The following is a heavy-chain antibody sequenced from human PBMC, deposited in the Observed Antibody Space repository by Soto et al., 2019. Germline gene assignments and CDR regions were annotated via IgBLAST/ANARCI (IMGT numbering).Heavy chain of an antibody. J-gene: IGHJ6*02. CDR1: GYTFTGYY. CDR3: AVGMVYCGGDGYSPHYDCYGMDV. Sequence: QVQLVQSGAEVKKPGASVKVSCKASGYTFTGYYMHWVRQAPGQGLEWMGWINPNSGGTNYAQEFQGWVNMTRNMSISTADMELSRLRSDDTAAYYCAVGMVYCGGDGYSPHYDCYGMDVWGQGTTVTVSS. D-gene: IGHD2-21*02. V-gene: IGHV1-2*04. CDR2: INPNSGGT.